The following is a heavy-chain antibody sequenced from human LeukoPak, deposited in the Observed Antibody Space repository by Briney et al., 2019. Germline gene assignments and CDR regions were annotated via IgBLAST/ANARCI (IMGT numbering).Heavy chain of an antibody. CDR2: ISGDGGST. D-gene: IGHD5-24*01. CDR1: GFTFDDYA. Sequence: PGGSLRPSCPASGFTFDDYAMHWVRQAPGKGLEWVSLISGDGGSTYYADSVKGRFTISRDNSKNSLYLQMNSLRTEDTALYYCAKAGSSVEMATIMGDWGQGTLVTVSS. CDR3: AKAGSSVEMATIMGD. V-gene: IGHV3-43*02. J-gene: IGHJ4*02.